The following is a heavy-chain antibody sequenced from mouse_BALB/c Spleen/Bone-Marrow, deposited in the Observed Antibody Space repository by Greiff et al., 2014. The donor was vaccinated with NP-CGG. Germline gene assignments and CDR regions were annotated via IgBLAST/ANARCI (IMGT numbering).Heavy chain of an antibody. CDR1: GFNIKDTY. CDR2: IDPANGNT. D-gene: IGHD2-14*01. Sequence: VQLQQSGAELVKPGASVKLSCKASGFNIKDTYMHWVKQRPEQGLEWIGRIDPANGNTKYDPKFQGKATITADTSSNTAYLQLSSLTSEDTAVYYYSAMGTEHYLDVWGAGTTVTVSS. CDR3: SAMGTEHYLDV. V-gene: IGHV14-3*02. J-gene: IGHJ1*01.